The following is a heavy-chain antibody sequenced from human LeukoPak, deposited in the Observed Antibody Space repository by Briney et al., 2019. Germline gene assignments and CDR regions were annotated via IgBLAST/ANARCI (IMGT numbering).Heavy chain of an antibody. V-gene: IGHV4-30-2*01. Sequence: SETLSLTCTVSGGSISSGGYYWSWIRQPPGKGLEWIGYIYHSGSTYYNPSLKSRVTISVDRSKNQFSLKLSSVTAADTAVYYCATLRFGSGYTYFQHWGQGTLVTVSS. J-gene: IGHJ1*01. D-gene: IGHD3-22*01. CDR1: GGSISSGGYY. CDR2: IYHSGST. CDR3: ATLRFGSGYTYFQH.